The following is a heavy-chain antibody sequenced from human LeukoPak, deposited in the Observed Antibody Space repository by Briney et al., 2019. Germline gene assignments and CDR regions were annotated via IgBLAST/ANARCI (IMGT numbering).Heavy chain of an antibody. J-gene: IGHJ4*02. Sequence: SETLSLTCAVYGGSFSGYYWSWIRQPPGKGLEWIGEINHSGSTNYNPSLKSRVTISVDTSKNQFSLKLSSVTAADTAVYYCARGGYSGYVPFDYWGQGTLVTVSS. CDR3: ARGGYSGYVPFDY. D-gene: IGHD5-12*01. V-gene: IGHV4-34*01. CDR1: GGSFSGYY. CDR2: INHSGST.